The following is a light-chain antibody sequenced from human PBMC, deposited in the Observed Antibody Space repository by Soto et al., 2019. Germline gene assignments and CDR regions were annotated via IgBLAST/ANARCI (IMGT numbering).Light chain of an antibody. CDR1: LSVSSE. CDR3: QQYNIWSVT. V-gene: IGKV3-15*01. J-gene: IGKJ4*02. CDR2: GAF. Sequence: EIVMTQSPATLSPSPGERATISCRASLSVSSELAWYQQKPGQAPRLLIYGAFSRETGVPARFSGSGFGTDFTLTISSLQSEDFAVYYCQQYNIWSVTFGAGTKVDNK.